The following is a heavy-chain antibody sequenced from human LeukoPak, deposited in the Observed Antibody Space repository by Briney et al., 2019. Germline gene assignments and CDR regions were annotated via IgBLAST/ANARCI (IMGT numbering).Heavy chain of an antibody. CDR1: GYTFTGYY. D-gene: IGHD2-2*02. J-gene: IGHJ4*02. V-gene: IGHV1-2*02. Sequence: SVKVSCKASGYTFTGYYMHWVRQAPGQGLEWMGWINPNSGGTNYAQKFQGRVTMTRDTSISTAYMELSRLRSDDTAVYYCAREYGRVPAAIRPRSRLDYWGQGTLVTVSS. CDR3: AREYGRVPAAIRPRSRLDY. CDR2: INPNSGGT.